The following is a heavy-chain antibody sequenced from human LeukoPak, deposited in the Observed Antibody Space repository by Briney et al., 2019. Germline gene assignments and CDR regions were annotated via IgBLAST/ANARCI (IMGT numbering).Heavy chain of an antibody. CDR3: ARRRIAARPLGWFDP. D-gene: IGHD6-6*01. CDR1: GGSISSYY. Sequence: SETLSLTCTVSGGSISSYYWSWIRQPPGKGLEWIGYIYTSGSTNYNPSLKSRVTISVDTSKNQFSLKLSSVTAADTAVYYCARRRIAARPLGWFDPWGQGTLVTVSS. CDR2: IYTSGST. J-gene: IGHJ5*02. V-gene: IGHV4-4*09.